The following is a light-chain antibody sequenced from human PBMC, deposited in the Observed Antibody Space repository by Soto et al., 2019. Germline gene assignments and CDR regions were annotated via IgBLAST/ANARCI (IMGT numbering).Light chain of an antibody. Sequence: DIQMTQSPSSVSASVGDRVTMTCRASQGINSWLAWYQQKPGKAPKLLIYAASNLQSGVPSRFSGSGSGTDFTLTISRLQPEDFATYYCQQANSFPWTFGQGTKVEIK. CDR3: QQANSFPWT. CDR2: AAS. V-gene: IGKV1-12*01. CDR1: QGINSW. J-gene: IGKJ1*01.